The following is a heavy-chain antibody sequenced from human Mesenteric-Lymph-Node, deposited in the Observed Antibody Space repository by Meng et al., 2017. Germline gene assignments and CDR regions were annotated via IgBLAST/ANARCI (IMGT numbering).Heavy chain of an antibody. V-gene: IGHV4-59*01. CDR2: IYHSGST. J-gene: IGHJ4*02. Sequence: SETLSLTCAVSGGSISSYYWTWIRQPPGKGLEWIGYIYHSGSTNYNPSLKSRVTMSVDTSKNQFSLKLSSVTAADTAVYYCARYSGGYAMVQYWGQGTLVTVSS. CDR1: GGSISSYY. CDR3: ARYSGGYAMVQY. D-gene: IGHD1-26*01.